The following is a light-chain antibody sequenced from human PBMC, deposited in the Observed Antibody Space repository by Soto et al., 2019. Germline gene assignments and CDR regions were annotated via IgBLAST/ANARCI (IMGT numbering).Light chain of an antibody. J-gene: IGLJ1*01. V-gene: IGLV2-14*01. CDR3: ASSTSDSIYV. CDR1: SSDVGGNKY. CDR2: KVT. Sequence: QSVLTQPASVSGSPGQSITISCTGTSSDVGGNKYVSWYQQYPGKVPKLLINKVTNRPSGVSYRFSGSKSGNTASLTISALLAEDEADYFCASSTSDSIYVFGIGTKVTV.